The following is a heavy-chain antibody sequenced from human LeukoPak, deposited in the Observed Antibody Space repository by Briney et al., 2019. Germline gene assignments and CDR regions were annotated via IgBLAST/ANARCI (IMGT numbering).Heavy chain of an antibody. J-gene: IGHJ4*02. D-gene: IGHD6-25*01. Sequence: ASVTVSCKASGYTFTNYHINWVRQATGQGLEWMGWMKPNNGDSGYAQKFQGRVTITRDTSISTSYMELRSLRSDDTAVYFCARTTSFTASGYDYWGQGTLVTVSS. CDR3: ARTTSFTASGYDY. CDR2: MKPNNGDS. V-gene: IGHV1-8*03. CDR1: GYTFTNYH.